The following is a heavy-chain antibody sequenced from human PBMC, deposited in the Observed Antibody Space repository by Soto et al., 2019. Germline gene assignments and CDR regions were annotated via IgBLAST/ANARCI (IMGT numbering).Heavy chain of an antibody. D-gene: IGHD2-2*01. CDR3: AREYQQLRNWFDP. CDR2: IILILGIA. Sequence: GASAKFSCKASVGTFSSYTISWVRHAPGQGLEWMGKIILILGIANYAQKLQGRATITADKSTRTAYMELSSMRSEDTAVYYCAREYQQLRNWFDPWGQGTLVSVYS. V-gene: IGHV1-69*02. CDR1: VGTFSSYT. J-gene: IGHJ5*02.